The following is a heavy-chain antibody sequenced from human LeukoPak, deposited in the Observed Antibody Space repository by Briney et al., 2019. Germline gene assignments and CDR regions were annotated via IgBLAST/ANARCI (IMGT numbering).Heavy chain of an antibody. J-gene: IGHJ4*02. CDR1: GGSFSGYY. V-gene: IGHV4-34*01. D-gene: IGHD1-1*01. CDR2: INHSGST. Sequence: SESLSLTCAVYGGSFSGYYWSWIRQPPGKGLEWIGEINHSGSTNYNPSLKSRVTISVDTSKNQFSLKLNSVTAADTAVYYCARVLDGTDHAYWGQGTLVTVSS. CDR3: ARVLDGTDHAY.